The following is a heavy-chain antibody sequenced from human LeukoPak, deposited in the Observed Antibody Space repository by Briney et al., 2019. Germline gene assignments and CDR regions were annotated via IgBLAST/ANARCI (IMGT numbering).Heavy chain of an antibody. CDR3: ASLEDFWSGYYTSY. Sequence: ASVKVSCKASGYTFTSYGISWVRQAPGQGLEWMGWISAYNGNTNYAQKLQGRVTMTTDTSTSTAYMELSSLRSEDTAVYYCASLEDFWSGYYTSYWGQGTLVTVSS. V-gene: IGHV1-18*01. J-gene: IGHJ4*02. CDR2: ISAYNGNT. CDR1: GYTFTSYG. D-gene: IGHD3-3*01.